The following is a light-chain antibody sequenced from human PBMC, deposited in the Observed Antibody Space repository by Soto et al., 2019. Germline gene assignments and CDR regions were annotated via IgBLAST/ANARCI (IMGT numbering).Light chain of an antibody. CDR3: QQRSNWPPVT. J-gene: IGKJ4*01. CDR2: GAS. V-gene: IGKV3D-20*02. Sequence: EIVLTQSPGTLSLSPGKRVTLSCRASQSVSSSYLAWYQQKPGQTPRLLMYGASIRATGIPDRFSGSGSGTDFTLTISRLQPEDFAVYYCQQRSNWPPVTFGGGTKVEIK. CDR1: QSVSSSY.